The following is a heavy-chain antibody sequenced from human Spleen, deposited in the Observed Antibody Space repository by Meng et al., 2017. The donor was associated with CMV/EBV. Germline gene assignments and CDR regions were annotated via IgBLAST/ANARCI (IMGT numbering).Heavy chain of an antibody. CDR3: ARGYDFWSGSYSAANWFDP. CDR2: IKQDGSEN. CDR1: FSSYC. Sequence: FSSYCMSWVRQAPGKGLEWVANIKQDGSENYYVDSVKGRFTISRDNAKNSLYLQMNSLRAEDTAVYYCARGYDFWSGSYSAANWFDPWGQGTLVTVSS. J-gene: IGHJ5*02. D-gene: IGHD3-3*01. V-gene: IGHV3-7*01.